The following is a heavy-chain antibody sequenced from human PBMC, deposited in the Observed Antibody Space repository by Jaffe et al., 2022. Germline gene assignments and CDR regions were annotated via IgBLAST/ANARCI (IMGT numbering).Heavy chain of an antibody. J-gene: IGHJ4*02. Sequence: QVQLVESGGGVVQPGGSLRLSCAASGFTFSSYGMHWVRQAPGKGLEWVAFIRYDGSNKYYADSVKGRFTISRDNSKNTLYLQMNSLRAEDTAVYYCAKTRRVVAATRDFDYWGQGTLVTVSS. CDR1: GFTFSSYG. CDR3: AKTRRVVAATRDFDY. CDR2: IRYDGSNK. V-gene: IGHV3-30*02. D-gene: IGHD2-15*01.